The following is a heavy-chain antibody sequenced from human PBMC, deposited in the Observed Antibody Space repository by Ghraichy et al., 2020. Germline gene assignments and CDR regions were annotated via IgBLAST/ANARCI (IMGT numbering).Heavy chain of an antibody. D-gene: IGHD1-26*01. J-gene: IGHJ3*01. CDR2: IYWDDDK. V-gene: IGHV2-5*02. CDR1: GFSFTSSGVG. Sequence: SGPTLVKPTQTLTLTCTFSGFSFTSSGVGVGWIRQPPGKALEWLALIYWDDDKRYSPSLKSRLTITKDTSKKQVVLKMTNMDPVDTATYYCAHRWYTGSYYTGAFDFWGQGTMVTVSS. CDR3: AHRWYTGSYYTGAFDF.